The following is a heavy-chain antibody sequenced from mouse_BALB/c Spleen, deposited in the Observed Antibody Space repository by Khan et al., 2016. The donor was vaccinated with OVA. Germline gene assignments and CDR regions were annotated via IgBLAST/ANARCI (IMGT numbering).Heavy chain of an antibody. Sequence: VQLQESGPGLVAPSQSLSITCTISGFSLTNYGVHWVRQPPGKGLEWLVVIWSDGSTTYNSALKSRLTISKDNSERQVFLKMNSLQTDDTGMYFCARQPYYHYNIMDYWGQGTSVTVSS. CDR1: GFSLTNYG. J-gene: IGHJ4*01. CDR2: IWSDGST. V-gene: IGHV2-6-1*01. D-gene: IGHD2-10*01. CDR3: ARQPYYHYNIMDY.